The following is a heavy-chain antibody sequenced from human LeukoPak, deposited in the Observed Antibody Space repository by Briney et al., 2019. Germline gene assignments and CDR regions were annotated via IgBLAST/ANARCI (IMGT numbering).Heavy chain of an antibody. D-gene: IGHD3-3*01. CDR3: ARETYYDFWSGFSGNYYYGMDV. Sequence: GGSLRLSCAASGFTFSNYGMHWVRQAPGKGLEWVAVISSDGRNKYYADSVKGRFTISRDNSKNTLYLQMNSLRAEDTAVYYCARETYYDFWSGFSGNYYYGMDVWGQGTTVTVSS. CDR2: ISSDGRNK. V-gene: IGHV3-30*03. CDR1: GFTFSNYG. J-gene: IGHJ6*02.